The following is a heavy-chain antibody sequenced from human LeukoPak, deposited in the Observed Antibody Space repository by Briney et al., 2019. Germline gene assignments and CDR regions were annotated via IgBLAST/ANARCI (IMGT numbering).Heavy chain of an antibody. CDR2: IIPIFGTA. J-gene: IGHJ6*03. V-gene: IGHV1-69*05. CDR3: ARAVVVTAPGPYYYYYYMDV. D-gene: IGHD2-21*02. Sequence: SSVKVSCKASGGTFSSYAISWVRQAPGQGLEWMGRIIPIFGTANYAQKFQGRVTITTDESTSTAYMELSSLRSEDTAVYYCARAVVVTAPGPYYYYYYMDVWGKGTTVTVSS. CDR1: GGTFSSYA.